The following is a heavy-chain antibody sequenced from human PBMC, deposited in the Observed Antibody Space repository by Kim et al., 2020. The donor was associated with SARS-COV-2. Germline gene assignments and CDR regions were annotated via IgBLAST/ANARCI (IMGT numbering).Heavy chain of an antibody. D-gene: IGHD3-10*01. Sequence: SVKVSCKASGGTFSSYAISWVRQAPGQGLEWMGRIIPILGIANYAQKFQGRVTITADKSTSTAYMELSSLRSEDTAVFYCARTMVRGVISLSAMDVWGQGTTVHVSS. CDR3: ARTMVRGVISLSAMDV. J-gene: IGHJ6*02. V-gene: IGHV1-69*04. CDR2: IIPILGIA. CDR1: GGTFSSYA.